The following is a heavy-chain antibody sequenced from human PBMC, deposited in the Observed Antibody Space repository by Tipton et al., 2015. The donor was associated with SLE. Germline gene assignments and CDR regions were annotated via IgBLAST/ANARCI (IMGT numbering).Heavy chain of an antibody. CDR1: GFTFSSYW. D-gene: IGHD2-21*01. Sequence: SLRLSCAASGFTFSSYWMSWVRQAPGKGLEWVANIKQDGSEKYYVDSVKGRFTISRDNSKNSLYLQMNSLRTEDTALYYCAKDGIAYWGQGTLVTVSS. CDR3: AKDGIAY. V-gene: IGHV3-7*03. CDR2: IKQDGSEK. J-gene: IGHJ4*02.